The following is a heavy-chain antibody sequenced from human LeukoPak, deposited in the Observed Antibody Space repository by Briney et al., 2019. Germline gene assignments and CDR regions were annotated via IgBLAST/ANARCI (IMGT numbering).Heavy chain of an antibody. Sequence: SETLSLTCTVSGGSISSSSYYWGWIRQPPGKGLEWIGNFYYSGSTYYNPSLKSRVTISVDTSKNQFSLKLSSVTAADTAVYYCARRPIGIVGPTTFDHWGQGTLVTVSS. D-gene: IGHD1-26*01. CDR1: GGSISSSSYY. V-gene: IGHV4-39*01. CDR3: ARRPIGIVGPTTFDH. CDR2: FYYSGST. J-gene: IGHJ4*02.